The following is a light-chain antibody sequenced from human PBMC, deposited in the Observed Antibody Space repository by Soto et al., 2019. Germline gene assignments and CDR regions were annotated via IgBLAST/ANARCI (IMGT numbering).Light chain of an antibody. V-gene: IGKV3-15*01. CDR3: QQYHNWPIT. CDR2: DAS. Sequence: EIVLTQSPGTLSLSPGERATLSCRASQSVSSSYLAWHQQKPGQAPRILMYDASTRATGISARFSGSGSGTEFTLTISSLQSEDFAVYYCQQYHNWPITFGQGTRLEIK. J-gene: IGKJ5*01. CDR1: QSVSSSY.